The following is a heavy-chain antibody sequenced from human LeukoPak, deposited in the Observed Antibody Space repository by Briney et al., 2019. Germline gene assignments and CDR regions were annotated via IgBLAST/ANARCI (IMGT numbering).Heavy chain of an antibody. CDR2: IKEDGSEK. D-gene: IGHD2-21*01. Sequence: GGSLRLSCAASGLTFSSYWMSWVRQAPGKGLEWVANIKEDGSEKYYVDSLKGRFTISRDNAKNTLYLQMNSLRAEDTALYYCARVIPPLVYMDVWGKGTTVTVSS. V-gene: IGHV3-7*03. CDR1: GLTFSSYW. J-gene: IGHJ6*03. CDR3: ARVIPPLVYMDV.